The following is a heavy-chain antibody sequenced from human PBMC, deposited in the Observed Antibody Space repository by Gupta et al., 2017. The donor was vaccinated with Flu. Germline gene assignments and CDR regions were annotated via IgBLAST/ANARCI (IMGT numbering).Heavy chain of an antibody. CDR3: ARYRDSRWFFT. Sequence: SCIRQHPGKSLEWIGSMSQSGNTHYNPSLKSRVTISVDTSKNQLALKLSSVTAADTAVYYCARYRDSRWFFTWGQGTLVAVSS. J-gene: IGHJ5*02. V-gene: IGHV4-31*02. D-gene: IGHD6-13*01. CDR2: MSQSGNT.